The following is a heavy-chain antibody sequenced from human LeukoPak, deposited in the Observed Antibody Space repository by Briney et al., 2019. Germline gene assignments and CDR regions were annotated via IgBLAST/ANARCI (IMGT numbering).Heavy chain of an antibody. CDR1: GFTFSNYA. CDR2: ISGSGGST. J-gene: IGHJ4*02. CDR3: AKDRVPYYYGSGFDY. V-gene: IGHV3-23*01. Sequence: GGSLRLSCAASGFTFSNYAMSWVRQAPGKGLEWVSAISGSGGSTYYADSVKGRFTISRDNSKNTLYLQMNSLRAEDTAVYYCAKDRVPYYYGSGFDYWGQGTLVTVSS. D-gene: IGHD3-10*01.